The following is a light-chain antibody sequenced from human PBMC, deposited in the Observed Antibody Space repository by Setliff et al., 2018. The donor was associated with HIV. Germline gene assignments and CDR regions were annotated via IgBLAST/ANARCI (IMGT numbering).Light chain of an antibody. Sequence: QSVLTQPPSASGTPGQRVTISCSGSSSNIGSNTVNWYQQLPGTAPKLLIYRNNQRPSGVPDRFSGSKSGTSASLAISGLQSEDEADHYCAAWDDSLNGFYVFGTGTKVTVL. CDR1: SSNIGSNT. CDR3: AAWDDSLNGFYV. J-gene: IGLJ1*01. V-gene: IGLV1-44*01. CDR2: RNN.